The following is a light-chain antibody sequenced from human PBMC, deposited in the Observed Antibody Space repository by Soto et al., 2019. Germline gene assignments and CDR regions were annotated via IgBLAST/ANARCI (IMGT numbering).Light chain of an antibody. V-gene: IGKV1-9*01. J-gene: IGKJ4*01. CDR3: QQLNSYPLT. CDR2: AAA. Sequence: IQLTQSPSSLSASVGDRVTITCRARQGISSYLAWYQHKPGKAPTLLIYAAATLQSGVPSRFSGSGSGTDFTPTISSLQPAEFATYDCQQLNSYPLTFGGGTKVEIK. CDR1: QGISSY.